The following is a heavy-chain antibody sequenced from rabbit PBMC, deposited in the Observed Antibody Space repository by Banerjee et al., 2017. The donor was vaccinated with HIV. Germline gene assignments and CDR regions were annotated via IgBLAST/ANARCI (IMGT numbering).Heavy chain of an antibody. CDR3: ARDTGSSFSSYGMDL. D-gene: IGHD8-1*01. J-gene: IGHJ6*01. Sequence: QEQLEESGGGLVKPEGSLTLTCKASGFDLSSYYYMCWVRQAPGKGLEWISCITGSSSGFVYSATWAKGRFTCSKTSSTTVTLQMTSLTVADTATYFCARDTGSSFSSYGMDLWGPGTLVTV. CDR1: GFDLSSYYY. CDR2: ITGSSSGFV. V-gene: IGHV1S45*01.